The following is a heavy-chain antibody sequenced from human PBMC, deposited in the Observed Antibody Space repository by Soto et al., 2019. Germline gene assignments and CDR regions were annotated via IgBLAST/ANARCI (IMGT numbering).Heavy chain of an antibody. V-gene: IGHV4-34*01. CDR2: INHSGST. CDR3: ARLIVRATYYDFGWYPRGYYYYGMDV. CDR1: GGSFSGYY. D-gene: IGHD3-3*01. J-gene: IGHJ6*02. Sequence: KTSETLSLTCAVYGGSFSGYYWSWIRQPPGKGLEWIGEINHSGSTNYNPSLKSRVTISVDTSKNQFSLKLSSVTAADTAVYYCARLIVRATYYDFGWYPRGYYYYGMDVWGQGTTVTVSS.